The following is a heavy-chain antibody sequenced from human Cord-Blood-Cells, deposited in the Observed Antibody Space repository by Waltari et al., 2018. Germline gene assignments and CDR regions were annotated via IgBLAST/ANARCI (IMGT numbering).Heavy chain of an antibody. V-gene: IGHV1-3*01. J-gene: IGHJ4*02. CDR1: GYTFTSYA. CDR3: ARDRCTNGVCYFDY. D-gene: IGHD2-8*01. Sequence: QVQPVQSGAEVKKPGASVKVSCKASGYTFTSYAMHWVRQAPGQRLEWMGWINAGNGNTKYSQKFQGRVTITRDTSASTAYMELSSLRSEDTAVYYCARDRCTNGVCYFDYWGQGTLVTVSS. CDR2: INAGNGNT.